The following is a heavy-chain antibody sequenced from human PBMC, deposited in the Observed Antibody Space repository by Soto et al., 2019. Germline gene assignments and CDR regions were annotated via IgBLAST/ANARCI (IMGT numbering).Heavy chain of an antibody. Sequence: QVLLVQSGAEVKKPGASVKVSCKASGYSFSTYGVSWVRQAPGQGLEWRGWLNTGDGNTAYAQKRQGRITLTTDTATTTAYMELRSLRSDDTAIYYCARGENYGSARDGVDHWGQGTLVTVSS. CDR3: ARGENYGSARDGVDH. V-gene: IGHV1-18*04. J-gene: IGHJ4*02. D-gene: IGHD3-10*01. CDR2: LNTGDGNT. CDR1: GYSFSTYG.